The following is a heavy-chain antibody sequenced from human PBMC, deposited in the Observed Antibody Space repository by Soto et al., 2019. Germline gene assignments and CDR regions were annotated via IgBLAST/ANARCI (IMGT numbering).Heavy chain of an antibody. Sequence: QVQLVQSENEVRKPGASVKVSCKASGYTFRSYGITWVRQAPGQGLEWMGWINTYSGDTSYGESLQGRVTLTNDTSTVTVYMELRSRRSDATAGYYSARSMVRGALLLWGSFDIWGQGTRVTVSS. V-gene: IGHV1-18*01. CDR3: ARSMVRGALLLWGSFDI. CDR2: INTYSGDT. CDR1: GYTFRSYG. D-gene: IGHD3-10*01. J-gene: IGHJ3*02.